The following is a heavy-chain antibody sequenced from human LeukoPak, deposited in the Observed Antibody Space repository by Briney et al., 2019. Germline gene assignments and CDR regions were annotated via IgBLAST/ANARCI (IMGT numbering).Heavy chain of an antibody. J-gene: IGHJ4*02. V-gene: IGHV4-34*01. CDR2: INHSGST. D-gene: IGHD1-7*01. Sequence: SETLSLTCAVYGGSFRGYYWSWIRQPPGKGLEWIGEINHSGSTNYKPSPQSRVTISVDTSKNQFSLKLSSVTVADTAVYYCARWSQDGELLPFDYWGQGTLVTVSS. CDR1: GGSFRGYY. CDR3: ARWSQDGELLPFDY.